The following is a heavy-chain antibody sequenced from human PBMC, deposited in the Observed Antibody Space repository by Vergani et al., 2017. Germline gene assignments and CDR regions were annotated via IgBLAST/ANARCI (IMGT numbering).Heavy chain of an antibody. CDR1: GFTFSSYS. Sequence: EVQLVESGGGLVQPGGSLRLSCAASGFTFSSYSMNWVRQAPGKGLEWVSYISSSSSTIYYADSVKGRFTISRDNAKNSLYLQMNSLRAEDTAVYYCAGEGYHNSVWYLGWFDPWGQGTLVTVSS. CDR3: AGEGYHNSVWYLGWFDP. V-gene: IGHV3-48*01. D-gene: IGHD6-19*01. J-gene: IGHJ5*02. CDR2: ISSSSSTI.